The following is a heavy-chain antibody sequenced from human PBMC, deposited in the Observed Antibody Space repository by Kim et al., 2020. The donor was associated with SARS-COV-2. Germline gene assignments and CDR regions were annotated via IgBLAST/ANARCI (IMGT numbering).Heavy chain of an antibody. J-gene: IGHJ6*03. CDR3: AGFLDRCSYMDV. D-gene: IGHD3-3*01. Sequence: YADPVKGQLPISRENAKNSLYLQMNSLRAEDTAVYYCAGFLDRCSYMDVWGKGTTVTVSS. V-gene: IGHV3-48*03.